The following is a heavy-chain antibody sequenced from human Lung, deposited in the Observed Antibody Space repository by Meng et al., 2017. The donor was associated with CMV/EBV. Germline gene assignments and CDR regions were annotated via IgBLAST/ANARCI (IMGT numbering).Heavy chain of an antibody. V-gene: IGHV3-7*01. Sequence: GXSXKIXXAASGFTFSSYWMSWVRQAPGKGLEWVANIKQDGSEKYYVDSVKGRFTISRDNAKYSLYLQMNSLRAEDTAVYYCARVDFWTDQYYFDYWGQGXLVTVSS. D-gene: IGHD3/OR15-3a*01. CDR3: ARVDFWTDQYYFDY. J-gene: IGHJ4*02. CDR2: IKQDGSEK. CDR1: GFTFSSYW.